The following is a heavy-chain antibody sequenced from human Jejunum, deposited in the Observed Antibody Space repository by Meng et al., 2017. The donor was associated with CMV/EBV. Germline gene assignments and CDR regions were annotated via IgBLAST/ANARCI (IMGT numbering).Heavy chain of an antibody. V-gene: IGHV4-59*01. CDR1: GGSISTYC. J-gene: IGHJ4*02. CDR3: ARARGKQLGLFDY. CDR2: IYYRANT. Sequence: VSGGSISTYCWSWIRQPPGKGLGWIRYIYYRANTNYNPSLKSRATISVDTSKNQFSLKLISVTAADTALYYCARARGKQLGLFDYWGQGTLVTVSS. D-gene: IGHD6-6*01.